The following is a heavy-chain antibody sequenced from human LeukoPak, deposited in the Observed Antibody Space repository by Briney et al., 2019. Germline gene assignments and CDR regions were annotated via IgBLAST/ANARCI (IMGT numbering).Heavy chain of an antibody. Sequence: PSETLSLTCAVYGGSFSSYFWNWIRQPPGKGLEWIGYIYYSGSTKYNPSLKSRVTISVDTSKNQFSLKLSSVTAADTAVYYCARGYGDYSAEYFQHWGQGTLVTVSS. J-gene: IGHJ1*01. CDR3: ARGYGDYSAEYFQH. CDR2: IYYSGST. V-gene: IGHV4-59*03. D-gene: IGHD4-17*01. CDR1: GGSFSSYF.